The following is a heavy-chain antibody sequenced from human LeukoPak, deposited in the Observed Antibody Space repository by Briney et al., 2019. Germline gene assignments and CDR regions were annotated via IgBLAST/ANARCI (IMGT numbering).Heavy chain of an antibody. J-gene: IGHJ6*03. CDR1: GYTFTGYY. V-gene: IGHV1-2*02. CDR2: INPNSGGT. Sequence: ASVKVSCKASGYTFTGYYMHWVRQAPGQGLEWMGWINPNSGGTNYAQKFQGRVTMTRDTSISTAYMELSRLRSDDTAVYYCARSLTYYYYYMDVWGKGTTVTVS. CDR3: ARSLTYYYYYMDV.